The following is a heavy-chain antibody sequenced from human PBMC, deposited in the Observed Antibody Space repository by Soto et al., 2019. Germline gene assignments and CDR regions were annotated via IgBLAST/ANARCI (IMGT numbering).Heavy chain of an antibody. D-gene: IGHD6-19*01. Sequence: QVQLVQSGAEVKKPGSSVKVSCKASGGTFSSYAISWVRQAPGQGLEWMGGIIPIFGTANYAQKFQGRVTITADESTSTAYMELSRVRSEDTAVYYCARGPFSHARIAVAGTFDYWGQGTLVTVSS. CDR1: GGTFSSYA. V-gene: IGHV1-69*01. J-gene: IGHJ4*02. CDR3: ARGPFSHARIAVAGTFDY. CDR2: IIPIFGTA.